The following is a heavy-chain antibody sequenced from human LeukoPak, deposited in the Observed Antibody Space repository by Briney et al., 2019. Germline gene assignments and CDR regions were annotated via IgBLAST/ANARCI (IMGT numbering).Heavy chain of an antibody. Sequence: ASVKVSCKASGGTFSSYAISWVRQAPGQGLEWMGGIIPIFGTANYAQKFQGRVTITTDESTSTAYMELSSLRSEDTAVYYCARDRQIFGVVTHPFDIWGQGTMVTVSS. CDR2: IIPIFGTA. CDR1: GGTFSSYA. CDR3: ARDRQIFGVVTHPFDI. J-gene: IGHJ3*02. D-gene: IGHD3-3*01. V-gene: IGHV1-69*05.